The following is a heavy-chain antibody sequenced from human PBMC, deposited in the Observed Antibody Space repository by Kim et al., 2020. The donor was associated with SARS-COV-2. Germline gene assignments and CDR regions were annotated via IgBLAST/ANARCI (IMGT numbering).Heavy chain of an antibody. V-gene: IGHV4-31*02. J-gene: IGHJ6*02. D-gene: IGHD2-2*01. CDR3: AREICSSTSCYVLYGMDV. Sequence: KSRVTISVDTSKNQFSLKLSSVTAADTAVYYCAREICSSTSCYVLYGMDVWGQGTTVTVSS.